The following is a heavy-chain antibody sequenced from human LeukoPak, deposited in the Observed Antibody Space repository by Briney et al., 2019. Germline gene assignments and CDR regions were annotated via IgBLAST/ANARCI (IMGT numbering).Heavy chain of an antibody. V-gene: IGHV5-51*01. CDR3: ARRPRYNFGPHFDY. D-gene: IGHD5-18*01. J-gene: IGHJ4*02. CDR1: GYSFTTYW. Sequence: GESLKISCKGSGYSFTTYWIGWVRQMPVKGLEWMGIIYPGDSDTGYSPSFQGQVTISADKSISTAYLQWSSLKASDTAMYFCARRPRYNFGPHFDYWGQGTLVTVSS. CDR2: IYPGDSDT.